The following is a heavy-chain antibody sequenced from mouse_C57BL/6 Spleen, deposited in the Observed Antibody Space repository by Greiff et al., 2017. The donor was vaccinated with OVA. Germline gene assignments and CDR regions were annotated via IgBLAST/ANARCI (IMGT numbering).Heavy chain of an antibody. CDR1: GFTFSDYG. CDR3: ARGSTGYYFDY. CDR2: ISSGSSTI. D-gene: IGHD4-1*02. V-gene: IGHV5-17*01. J-gene: IGHJ2*01. Sequence: DVHLVESGGGLVKPGGSLKLSCAASGFTFSDYGMHWVRQAPEKGLEWVAYISSGSSTIYYADTVKGRFTISRDNAKNTLFLQMTSLRSEDTAMYYCARGSTGYYFDYWGQGTTLTVSS.